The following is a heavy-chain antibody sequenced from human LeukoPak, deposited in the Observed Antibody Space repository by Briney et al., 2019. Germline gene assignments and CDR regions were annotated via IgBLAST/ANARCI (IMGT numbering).Heavy chain of an antibody. J-gene: IGHJ4*02. CDR2: IYYSGST. CDR1: GGSISSYY. Sequence: SETLSLTCTVSGGSISSYYWSWIRQPPGKGLEWIGYIYYSGSTNYNPSLKSRVTISVDTSKNQFSLKLSSVTAADTAVYYCARHVDDYDYVWGSYRYTGHIDYWGQGTLVTVSS. D-gene: IGHD3-16*02. V-gene: IGHV4-59*08. CDR3: ARHVDDYDYVWGSYRYTGHIDY.